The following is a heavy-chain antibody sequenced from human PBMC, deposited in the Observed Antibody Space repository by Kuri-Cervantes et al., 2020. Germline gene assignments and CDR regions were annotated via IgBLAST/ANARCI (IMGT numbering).Heavy chain of an antibody. CDR2: IKQDGSEK. CDR1: GFTFSSYW. V-gene: IGHV3-7*03. J-gene: IGHJ4*02. D-gene: IGHD3-10*01. Sequence: GESLKISCAVSGFTFSSYWMSWVRQAPGKGLEWVANIKQDGSEKYYVDSVKGRFTISRDNAKNSLYLQMNSLRAEDTAVYYCARDRGGLLWFGELSAFDYWGQGTLVTVSS. CDR3: ARDRGGLLWFGELSAFDY.